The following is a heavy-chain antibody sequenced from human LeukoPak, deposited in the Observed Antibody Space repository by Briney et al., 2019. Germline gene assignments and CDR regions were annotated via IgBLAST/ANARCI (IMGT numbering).Heavy chain of an antibody. CDR1: GGSISSYY. J-gene: IGHJ4*02. CDR3: ARHPQKEWELLHLDY. CDR2: IYYSGST. V-gene: IGHV4-59*08. D-gene: IGHD1-26*01. Sequence: SETLSLTCTVSGGSISSYYWSWIRQPPGKGLEWIGYIYYSGSTNYNPSLKSRVTISVDTSKTQFSLKPSSVTAADTAVYYCARHPQKEWELLHLDYWGQGTLVTVSS.